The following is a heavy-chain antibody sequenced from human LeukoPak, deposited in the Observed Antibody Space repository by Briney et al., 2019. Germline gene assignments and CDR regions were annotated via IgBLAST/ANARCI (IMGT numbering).Heavy chain of an antibody. D-gene: IGHD6-13*01. CDR3: ARGRAAAGL. Sequence: SETLSLTCAVYGGSFSGYYWSWIRQPPGKGLEWIGEINHSGSTNYNPSLKSRVTISVDTSKNQFSLKLSSVTAADTAAYYCARGRAAAGLWGQGTLVTVSS. V-gene: IGHV4-34*01. CDR2: INHSGST. J-gene: IGHJ4*02. CDR1: GGSFSGYY.